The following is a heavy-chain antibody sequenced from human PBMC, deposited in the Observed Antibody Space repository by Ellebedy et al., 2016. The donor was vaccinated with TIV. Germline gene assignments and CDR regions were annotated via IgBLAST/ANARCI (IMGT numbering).Heavy chain of an antibody. CDR3: AKDHYDFWSGYYAPTGMDV. CDR1: GFTFSSYG. V-gene: IGHV3-30*18. D-gene: IGHD3-3*01. Sequence: PGGSLRLSCAASGFTFSSYGMHWARQAPGKGLEWVAVISYDGGNKYYADSVKGRFTISRDNSKNTLYLQMNSLRAEGTAVYYCAKDHYDFWSGYYAPTGMDVWGQGTTVTVSS. CDR2: ISYDGGNK. J-gene: IGHJ6*02.